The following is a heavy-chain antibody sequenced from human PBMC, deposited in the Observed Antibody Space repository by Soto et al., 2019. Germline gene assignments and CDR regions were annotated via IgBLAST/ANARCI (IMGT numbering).Heavy chain of an antibody. CDR1: GYTFTTYD. CDR3: ARERKFDFWRKGLDV. V-gene: IGHV1-8*01. CDR2: MDPNSGST. Sequence: QAQLVQSGAEVRKPGASVKVSCKASGYTFTTYDINWVRQAPGQGLEWLGWMDPNSGSTGYAQNFQGRITTTRNISRNTAHMELSSLQSEETAVYYCARERKFDFWRKGLDVWGQGTTVTVSS. D-gene: IGHD3-3*01. J-gene: IGHJ6*02.